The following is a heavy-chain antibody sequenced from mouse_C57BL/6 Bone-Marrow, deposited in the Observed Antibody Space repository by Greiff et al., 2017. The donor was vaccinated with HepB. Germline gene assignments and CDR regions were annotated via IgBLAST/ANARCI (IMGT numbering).Heavy chain of an antibody. CDR3: AREMVTTNWYFDV. D-gene: IGHD2-1*01. CDR2: IYPRSGNT. J-gene: IGHJ1*03. Sequence: QVQLKQSGAELARPGASVKLSCKASGYTFTSYGISWVKQRTGQGLEWIGEIYPRSGNTYYNEKFKGKATLTADKSSSTAYMELRSLTSEDSAVYFCAREMVTTNWYFDVWGTGTTVTVSS. V-gene: IGHV1-81*01. CDR1: GYTFTSYG.